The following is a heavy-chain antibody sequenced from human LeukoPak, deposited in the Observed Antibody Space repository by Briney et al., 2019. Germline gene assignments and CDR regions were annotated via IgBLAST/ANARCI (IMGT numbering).Heavy chain of an antibody. Sequence: GRSLRLSCAASGFTFSSYAMHWVRQAPGKGLEWVAVISYDGSNKYYADSVKGRFTISRDNSKNTLYLQMNSLRAEDTAVYYCARDLVGGAYGSGRHNWFDPWGQGTLVTVSS. J-gene: IGHJ5*02. CDR2: ISYDGSNK. V-gene: IGHV3-30-3*01. CDR1: GFTFSSYA. CDR3: ARDLVGGAYGSGRHNWFDP. D-gene: IGHD3-10*01.